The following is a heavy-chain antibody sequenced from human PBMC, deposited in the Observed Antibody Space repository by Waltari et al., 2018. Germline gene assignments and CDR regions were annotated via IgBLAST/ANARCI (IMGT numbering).Heavy chain of an antibody. D-gene: IGHD6-6*01. J-gene: IGHJ4*02. CDR3: ARGEAARPFDY. CDR1: GYTFTSYG. V-gene: IGHV1-18*01. Sequence: QVQLVQSGAEVKKPGASVKVSCKASGYTFTSYGISWVRQAPGQGLEWSGWIRDYNGNTNYGQELQGRVTMTTDTSTSTAYMELRSLGSDDTAVYYCARGEAARPFDYWGQGTLVTVSS. CDR2: IRDYNGNT.